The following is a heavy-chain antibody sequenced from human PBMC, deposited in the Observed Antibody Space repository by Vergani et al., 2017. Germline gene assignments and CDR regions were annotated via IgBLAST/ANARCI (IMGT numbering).Heavy chain of an antibody. CDR1: GFSFSDHY. J-gene: IGHJ3*02. D-gene: IGHD5-24*01. Sequence: QVKLVESGGGLVKPGGSLRLSCAASGFSFSDHYMTWIRQAPGKGLEWVSYISNSGNTIEYADSVKGRFSISRDNAKSSLFLQMDSLRAEDTAVYYCARDXRDYNNYPGTFDIWGQGSMVTVSS. V-gene: IGHV3-11*01. CDR3: ARDXRDYNNYPGTFDI. CDR2: ISNSGNTI.